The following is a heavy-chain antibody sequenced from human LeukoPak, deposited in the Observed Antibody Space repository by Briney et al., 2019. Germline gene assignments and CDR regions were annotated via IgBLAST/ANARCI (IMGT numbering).Heavy chain of an antibody. Sequence: SGTLSLTCAVSGDSISSNSWWSWVRLPPGKGLEWIGEIYHSGSTNYNPSLKSRVTISVDTSKNQFSLKLSSVTAADTAVYYCARGHRSGYYFNWFDPWGQGTLVTVSS. CDR3: ARGHRSGYYFNWFDP. D-gene: IGHD3-22*01. CDR1: GDSISSNSW. CDR2: IYHSGST. V-gene: IGHV4-4*02. J-gene: IGHJ5*02.